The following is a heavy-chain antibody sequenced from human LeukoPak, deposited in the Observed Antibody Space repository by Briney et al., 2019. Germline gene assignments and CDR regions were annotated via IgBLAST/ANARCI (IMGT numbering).Heavy chain of an antibody. CDR1: GFTFSSYA. D-gene: IGHD3-22*01. CDR3: ALTGTMIPIDY. CDR2: ISGSGGST. V-gene: IGHV3-23*01. Sequence: GGSLRPSCAASGFTFSSYAMSWVRQAPGKGLEWVSAISGSGGSTYYADSVKGRFTISRDNSKNTLYLQMNSLRAEDTAVYYCALTGTMIPIDYWGQGTLVTVSS. J-gene: IGHJ4*02.